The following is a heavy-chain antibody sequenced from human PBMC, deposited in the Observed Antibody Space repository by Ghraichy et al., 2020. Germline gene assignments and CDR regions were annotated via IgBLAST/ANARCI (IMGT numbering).Heavy chain of an antibody. D-gene: IGHD4-11*01. J-gene: IGHJ6*02. CDR3: ARDSTYSMYGMDV. CDR2: ISSSGSTI. Sequence: GSLRLSCAASGFTFSSYEMNWVRQAPGKGLEWVSYISSSGSTIYYADSVKGRFTISRDNAKNSLYLQMNSLRAEDTAVYYCARDSTYSMYGMDVWGQGTTVTVSS. V-gene: IGHV3-48*03. CDR1: GFTFSSYE.